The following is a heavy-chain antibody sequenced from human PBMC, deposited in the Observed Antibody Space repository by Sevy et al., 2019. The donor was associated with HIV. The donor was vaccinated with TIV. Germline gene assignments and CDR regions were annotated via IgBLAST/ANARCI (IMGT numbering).Heavy chain of an antibody. CDR3: ARDEWHYDFWSGYYPPYGMDV. CDR1: GFTFSSYW. V-gene: IGHV3-7*01. Sequence: GGSLRLSCAASGFTFSSYWMSWVRQAPGKGLEWVANIKQDGSEKYYVDSVKGRFTISRDNAKNSLYLQMNSLRAEDTAVYYCARDEWHYDFWSGYYPPYGMDVWGQGTTVTVSS. J-gene: IGHJ6*02. D-gene: IGHD3-3*01. CDR2: IKQDGSEK.